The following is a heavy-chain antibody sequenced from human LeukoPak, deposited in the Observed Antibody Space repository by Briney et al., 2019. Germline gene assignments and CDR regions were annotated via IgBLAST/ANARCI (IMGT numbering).Heavy chain of an antibody. CDR1: GLTFSSYA. CDR3: AKDQRWELPHYFDC. J-gene: IGHJ4*02. CDR2: ISGSGVST. V-gene: IGHV3-23*01. D-gene: IGHD1-26*01. Sequence: GGSLRLSCEASGLTFSSYAMSWVRQAPGKGLEWVSSISGSGVSTYYADSVKGRFTISRDNFKNTLYLQMDSLRAEDTAVYYCAKDQRWELPHYFDCWGQGTLVTVSS.